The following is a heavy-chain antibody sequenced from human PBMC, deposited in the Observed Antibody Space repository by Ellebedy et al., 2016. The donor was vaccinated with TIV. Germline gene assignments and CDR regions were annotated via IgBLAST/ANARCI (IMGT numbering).Heavy chain of an antibody. Sequence: PGGSLRLSCAASGFTFSSYAMHWVRQAPGKGLEWVAVISYDGSNKYYADSVKGRFTISRDNSKNTLYLQMNSLRAEDTAVYYCASIGDRRPSGYSSGWYGVNFDYWGQGTLVTVSS. D-gene: IGHD6-19*01. V-gene: IGHV3-30-3*01. CDR1: GFTFSSYA. J-gene: IGHJ4*02. CDR3: ASIGDRRPSGYSSGWYGVNFDY. CDR2: ISYDGSNK.